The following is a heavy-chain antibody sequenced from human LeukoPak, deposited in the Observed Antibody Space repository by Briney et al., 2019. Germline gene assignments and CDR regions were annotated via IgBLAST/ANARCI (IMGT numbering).Heavy chain of an antibody. CDR3: ARDRTRFGEFDY. Sequence: SETLSLTCTVSGGSISSYYWSWIRQPAGKGLEWIGRIYTSGSTNYNLSLKSRVTMSVDTSKNQFSLKLSSVTAADTAVYYCARDRTRFGEFDYWGQGTLVTVSS. V-gene: IGHV4-4*07. CDR1: GGSISSYY. J-gene: IGHJ4*02. CDR2: IYTSGST. D-gene: IGHD3-10*01.